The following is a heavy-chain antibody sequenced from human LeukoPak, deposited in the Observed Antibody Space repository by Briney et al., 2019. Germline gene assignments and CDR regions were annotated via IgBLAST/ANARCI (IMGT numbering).Heavy chain of an antibody. V-gene: IGHV1-69*01. J-gene: IGHJ4*02. D-gene: IGHD5-18*01. Sequence: GSSVKVSCKASGGTFSSYAISWVRQAPGQGLEWMGGIIPIFGTANYAQKFQGRVTITADESTSTAYMELSSLRSEDTAVYYCATERATAMARNDYWGQGTLVTVSS. CDR2: IIPIFGTA. CDR1: GGTFSSYA. CDR3: ATERATAMARNDY.